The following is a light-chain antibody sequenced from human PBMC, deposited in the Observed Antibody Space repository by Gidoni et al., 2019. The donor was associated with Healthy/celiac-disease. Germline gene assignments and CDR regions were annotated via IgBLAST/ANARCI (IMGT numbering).Light chain of an antibody. J-gene: IGLJ1*01. CDR1: SSDVGGYNY. CDR3: SSYTSSSTLYV. Sequence: QSALTQPASVSGSPGQSITISCTGTSSDVGGYNYVSWYQQHPGKAPKLMIYEVSNRPSGVSNRFSGSKFGNTASLTISGLQAEDEADYHCSSYTSSSTLYVFGSGTKVTVL. CDR2: EVS. V-gene: IGLV2-14*01.